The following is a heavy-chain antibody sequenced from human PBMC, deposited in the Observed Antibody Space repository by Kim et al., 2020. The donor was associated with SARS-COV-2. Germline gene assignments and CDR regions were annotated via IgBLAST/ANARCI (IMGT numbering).Heavy chain of an antibody. CDR1: GFTFSSYG. CDR3: AKTTGVFDY. V-gene: IGHV3-30*18. Sequence: GGSLRLSCAASGFTFSSYGMHWVRQAPGKGLEWVAVISYDGSNKYYADPVKGRFTISRDNSKNTLYLQMNSLRAEDTAVYYCAKTTGVFDYWGQGTLVTVSS. J-gene: IGHJ4*02. CDR2: ISYDGSNK. D-gene: IGHD1-26*01.